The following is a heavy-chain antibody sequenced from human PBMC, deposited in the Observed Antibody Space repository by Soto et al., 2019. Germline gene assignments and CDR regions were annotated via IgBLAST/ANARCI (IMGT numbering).Heavy chain of an antibody. J-gene: IGHJ6*03. Sequence: GGSLRLSCAASGFTFSSYSMNWVRQAPGKGLEWVSSISSSSSYIYYADSVKGRFTISRDNAKNSLYLQMNSLRAEDTAVYYCARAADYDFWRGNYYYYYMDVWGKGTTVTVSS. D-gene: IGHD3-3*01. CDR1: GFTFSSYS. V-gene: IGHV3-21*01. CDR2: ISSSSSYI. CDR3: ARAADYDFWRGNYYYYYMDV.